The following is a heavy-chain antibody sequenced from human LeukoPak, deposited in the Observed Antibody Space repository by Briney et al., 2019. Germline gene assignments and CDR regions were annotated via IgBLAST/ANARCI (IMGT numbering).Heavy chain of an antibody. V-gene: IGHV1-18*01. J-gene: IGHJ4*02. CDR2: IFPKRGTT. CDR1: GYTFTSYG. Sequence: ASVKVSCKASGYTFTSYGISWVRQAPGQGPEWLGWIFPKRGTTDYAQNMKGRVTMTWDASIRTAYLELGGLRPDDTAVYYCARDPEWEVTLDHWGQGTLVTVSS. D-gene: IGHD1-26*01. CDR3: ARDPEWEVTLDH.